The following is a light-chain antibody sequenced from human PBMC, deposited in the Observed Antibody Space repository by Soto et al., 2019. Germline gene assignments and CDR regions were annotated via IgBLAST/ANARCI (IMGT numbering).Light chain of an antibody. V-gene: IGLV2-14*03. CDR1: STDVSTSTF. CDR2: DVT. J-gene: IGLJ1*01. CDR3: TSYRRGPLYV. Sequence: QSALTQPASVSGSPGQSITISCTGISTDVSTSTFVSWYRHHPGKAPRLILYDVTHRPSGISTRFSGSKSGDTATLTISGLQAEDEADYFCTSYRRGPLYVFGSGTKLTVL.